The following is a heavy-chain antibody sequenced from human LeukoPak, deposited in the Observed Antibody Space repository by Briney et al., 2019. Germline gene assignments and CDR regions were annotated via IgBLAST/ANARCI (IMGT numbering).Heavy chain of an antibody. J-gene: IGHJ6*03. D-gene: IGHD3-9*01. Sequence: TSETLSLTCTVSGGSISSYYWSWIRQPAGKGLEWIGRIYTSGSTNYNPSLQSRVTMSVDTSKNQFSLKLRSVTAAETAVYYCAKTYYDILTGYGGPYYMDVWGKGTTVTVSS. CDR1: GGSISSYY. CDR2: IYTSGST. CDR3: AKTYYDILTGYGGPYYMDV. V-gene: IGHV4-4*07.